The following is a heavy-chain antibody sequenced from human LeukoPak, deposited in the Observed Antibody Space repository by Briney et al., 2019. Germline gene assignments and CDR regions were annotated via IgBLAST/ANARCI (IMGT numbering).Heavy chain of an antibody. D-gene: IGHD3-22*01. CDR3: ARQDYYDSSGYAAY. CDR1: GGSFSGYY. V-gene: IGHV4-34*01. J-gene: IGHJ4*02. CDR2: INHSGST. Sequence: PSETLSLTCAVYGGSFSGYYWSWIRQPPGKGLEWIGEINHSGSTNYNPSLKSRVTISVDTSKNQFSLKLSSVTAADTAVYYCARQDYYDSSGYAAYWGQGTLVTVSS.